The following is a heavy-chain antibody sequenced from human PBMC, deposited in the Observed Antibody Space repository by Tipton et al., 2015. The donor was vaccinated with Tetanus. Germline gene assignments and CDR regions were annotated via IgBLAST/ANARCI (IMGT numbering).Heavy chain of an antibody. J-gene: IGHJ6*02. Sequence: QLVQSGAEVKKPGASVKVSCKASGYTFTGYYMYWVRQAPGQGLEWMGWIDPNSGGTIYGQKLQGRVAMTRDTSISTAYMEQGRVRSDDAAVYYCARDRGDYIYYGMDVWGPGTTVTVSS. V-gene: IGHV1-2*02. CDR3: ARDRGDYIYYGMDV. CDR1: GYTFTGYY. CDR2: IDPNSGGT. D-gene: IGHD3-22*01.